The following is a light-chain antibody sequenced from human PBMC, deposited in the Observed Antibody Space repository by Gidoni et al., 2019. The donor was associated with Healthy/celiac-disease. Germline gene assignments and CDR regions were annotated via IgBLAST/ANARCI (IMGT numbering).Light chain of an antibody. V-gene: IGKV1-5*03. Sequence: DIQMTQSPSTLSASVGDRVTITCRASQSISSWLAWYQQKPGKAPKLLSYKASSLASGVPSRFSGSGSGTEFTLTISILQPDDFATYYCQQYNSYSWTFGQGTKVEIK. CDR1: QSISSW. CDR3: QQYNSYSWT. CDR2: KAS. J-gene: IGKJ1*01.